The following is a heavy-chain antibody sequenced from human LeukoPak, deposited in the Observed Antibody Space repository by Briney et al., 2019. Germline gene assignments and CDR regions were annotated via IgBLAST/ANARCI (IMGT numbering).Heavy chain of an antibody. Sequence: PGGSLRLSCTASGFTFNSYWMSWVRQAPGKGLEWVANINQDGSEKYYVDSVKGRFTVSRGNGKNSLYLQMNSLRAEDTAVYYCAREEITVALNYYGMDVWGQGTTVSVS. V-gene: IGHV3-7*01. D-gene: IGHD6-19*01. CDR3: AREEITVALNYYGMDV. J-gene: IGHJ6*02. CDR1: GFTFNSYW. CDR2: INQDGSEK.